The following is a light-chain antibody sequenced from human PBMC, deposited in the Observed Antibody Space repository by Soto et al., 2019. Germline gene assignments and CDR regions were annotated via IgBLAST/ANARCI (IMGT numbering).Light chain of an antibody. CDR2: YDD. CDR1: SSNIGNNA. V-gene: IGLV1-36*01. Sequence: QSVLTQPPSVSEAPRQRVTISCSGSSSNIGNNAVNWYQQLPGKAPKLLIYYDDLLPSGVSDRFSGSKSGTSASLAIRGRQSADEAAYYCSAWDDSLNGPVFGGGTKLTVL. CDR3: SAWDDSLNGPV. J-gene: IGLJ2*01.